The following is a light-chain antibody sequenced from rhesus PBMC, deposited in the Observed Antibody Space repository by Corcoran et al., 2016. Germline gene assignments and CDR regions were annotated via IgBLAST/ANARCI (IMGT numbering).Light chain of an antibody. J-gene: IGKJ1*01. CDR2: KAS. V-gene: IGKV1-21*01. CDR3: HQYNSAPT. CDR1: QGIRIR. Sequence: DIQMTQSPSSLSESVGDRVTITCRASQGIRIRLAWYQQKPGKAPKVLIYKASSSQSGVPSRFRGSGSGTDFPLTIRSLQPGDFATYYCHQYNSAPTFGQGSKVEIK.